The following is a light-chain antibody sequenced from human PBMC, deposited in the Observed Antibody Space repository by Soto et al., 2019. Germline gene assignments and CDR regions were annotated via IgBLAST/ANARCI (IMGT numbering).Light chain of an antibody. CDR2: VNSDGSH. J-gene: IGLJ3*02. Sequence: QSVLTQSPSASASLGDSVKLTCTLSSGHSHYAIAWHQQQPEKGPRYLMKVNSDGSHTKGDGIPDRFSGSSSGTERHLTISSLQSEDEADYYCHTWGTGTWECGGGTKVTVL. CDR3: HTWGTGTWE. CDR1: SGHSHYA. V-gene: IGLV4-69*01.